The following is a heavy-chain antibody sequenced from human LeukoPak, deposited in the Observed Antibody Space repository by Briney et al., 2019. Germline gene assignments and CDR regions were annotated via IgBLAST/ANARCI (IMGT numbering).Heavy chain of an antibody. CDR1: GFNFNNYV. CDR3: AKECDYSPGHKFDL. D-gene: IGHD4-11*01. V-gene: IGHV3-23*01. CDR2: LFVGGAST. J-gene: IGHJ4*02. Sequence: GGSLRLSCAASGFNFNNYVMSWVRQAPGKGLEWVSVLFVGGASTLYADSVKGRFTISGDTSKNTLYLQMNGLRAEDTAVYFCAKECDYSPGHKFDLWGQGTLVTVSS.